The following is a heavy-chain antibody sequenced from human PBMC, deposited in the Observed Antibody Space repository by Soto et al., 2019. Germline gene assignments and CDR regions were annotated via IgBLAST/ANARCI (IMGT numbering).Heavy chain of an antibody. Sequence: QVQLVQSGAEVKKPGASVKVSCKASGYTFTSYGISWVRQAPGQGLEWMGWISAYNGNTNYAQKLQGRVTMTTDTSTSTAYMELRSLRSDDTAVYYCARVDIVVVVAATSLFDPWGQGTLVTVSS. CDR1: GYTFTSYG. CDR2: ISAYNGNT. J-gene: IGHJ5*02. V-gene: IGHV1-18*01. D-gene: IGHD2-15*01. CDR3: ARVDIVVVVAATSLFDP.